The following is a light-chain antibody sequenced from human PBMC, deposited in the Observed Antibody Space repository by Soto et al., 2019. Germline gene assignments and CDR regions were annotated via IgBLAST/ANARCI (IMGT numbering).Light chain of an antibody. J-gene: IGKJ1*01. V-gene: IGKV1-5*03. CDR3: QQYNNYGSWT. CDR2: KAS. CDR1: QSISGW. Sequence: DIQMTQSPSXLSASVGDRVTITCRASQSISGWLAWYQQNPGKAPKLLIYKASTLESGVPSRFSGSGSGTEFTLTISSLQPDDFATYYCQQYNNYGSWTFGQXTKVEIK.